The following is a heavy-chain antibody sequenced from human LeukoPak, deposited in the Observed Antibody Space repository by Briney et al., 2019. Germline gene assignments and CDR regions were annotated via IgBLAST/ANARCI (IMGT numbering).Heavy chain of an antibody. D-gene: IGHD6-19*01. V-gene: IGHV1-69*13. CDR2: IIPIFGTA. CDR1: GGTFSSYA. Sequence: SVKVSCKASGGTFSSYAISWVRQAPGQGLEWMGGIIPIFGTANYAQKFQGRVTITADESTSTAYMELSSLRSEDTAVYYCARVGHSSGWYSGIRYWGQGTLVTVSS. J-gene: IGHJ4*02. CDR3: ARVGHSSGWYSGIRY.